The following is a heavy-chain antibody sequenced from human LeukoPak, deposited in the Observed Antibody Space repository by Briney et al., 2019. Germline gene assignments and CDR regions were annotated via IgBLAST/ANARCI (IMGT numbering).Heavy chain of an antibody. CDR1: GGSISSYY. D-gene: IGHD3-10*01. V-gene: IGHV4-59*01. Sequence: SETLSLTCTVSGGSISSYYWSWIRQPPGKGLEWIGYIYYSGSTNYNPSLKSRVTISVDTSKNQFSLKLSSVTAADTAVYYCASMDYYHGMDVWGQGTTVTVSS. CDR2: IYYSGST. CDR3: ASMDYYHGMDV. J-gene: IGHJ6*02.